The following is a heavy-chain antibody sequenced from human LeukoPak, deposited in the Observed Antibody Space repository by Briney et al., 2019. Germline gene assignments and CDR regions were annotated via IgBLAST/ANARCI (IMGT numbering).Heavy chain of an antibody. CDR2: IYNSGST. CDR1: GGPISSGTYY. CDR3: ARDGSGWLNWFDP. Sequence: ASETLSLTCTVSGGPISSGTYYWSWIRQPAGKGLEWIGRIYNSGSTNYNPSLKSRVTISLDPSKNQFSLKLSSVTAADTAVYYCARDGSGWLNWFDPWGQGTLVTVSS. V-gene: IGHV4-61*02. D-gene: IGHD6-19*01. J-gene: IGHJ5*02.